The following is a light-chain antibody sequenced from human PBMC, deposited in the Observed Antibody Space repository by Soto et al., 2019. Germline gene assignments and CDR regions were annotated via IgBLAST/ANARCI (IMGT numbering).Light chain of an antibody. CDR1: QDIVTY. J-gene: IGKJ4*02. Sequence: IHMTQSPSTVSASVGESVTISCRASQDIVTYLAWDQQKPGKAPILLIFDGSTLQSGVSPRFRGSGSGSDFSLTISNLQPDDVGVYFCQHYTLSSGPFGGGTRVET. CDR3: QHYTLSSGP. CDR2: DGS. V-gene: IGKV1-5*01.